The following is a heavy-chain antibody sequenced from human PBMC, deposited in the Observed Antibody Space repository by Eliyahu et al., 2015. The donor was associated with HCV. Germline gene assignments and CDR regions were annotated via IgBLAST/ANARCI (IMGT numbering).Heavy chain of an antibody. V-gene: IGHV4-4*02. CDR3: ARAGDVWGSGVGSGWFDP. Sequence: RQPPGKGLEWIGEIYHSGSTNYNPSLKSRVTISVDKSKNQFSLKLSSVTAADTAVYYCARAGDVWGSGVGSGWFDPWGQGTLVTVSS. D-gene: IGHD3-16*01. CDR2: IYHSGST. J-gene: IGHJ5*02.